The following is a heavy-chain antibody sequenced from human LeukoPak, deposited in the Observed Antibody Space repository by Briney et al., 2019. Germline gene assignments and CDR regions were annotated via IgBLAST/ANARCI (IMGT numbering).Heavy chain of an antibody. CDR3: ANLQPHYYGSGSQGTGWYYYYMDV. CDR2: IYSGGST. Sequence: GGSLRLSCAASGFTVSSNYMSWVRQAPGKGLEWVSVIYSGGSTYYADSVKGRFTISRDNSKNTLYLQMNSLRAEDTAVYYCANLQPHYYGSGSQGTGWYYYYMDVWGKGTTVTISS. V-gene: IGHV3-53*05. D-gene: IGHD3-10*01. J-gene: IGHJ6*03. CDR1: GFTVSSNY.